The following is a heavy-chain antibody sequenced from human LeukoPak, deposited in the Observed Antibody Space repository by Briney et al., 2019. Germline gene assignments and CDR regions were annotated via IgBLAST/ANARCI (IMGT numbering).Heavy chain of an antibody. J-gene: IGHJ3*02. CDR3: ARDLGYYDSSGPHDAFDI. D-gene: IGHD3-22*01. CDR2: IKQDGSEK. Sequence: PGGSLRLSCAASGFTFSSFAMSWVRQAPGKGLEWVANIKQDGSEKYYVDSVKGRFTISRDNAKNSLYLQMNSLRAEDTAVYYCARDLGYYDSSGPHDAFDIWGQGTMVTVSS. CDR1: GFTFSSFA. V-gene: IGHV3-7*01.